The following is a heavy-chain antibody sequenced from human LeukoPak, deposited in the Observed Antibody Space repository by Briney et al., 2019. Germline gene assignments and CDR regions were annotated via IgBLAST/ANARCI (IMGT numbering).Heavy chain of an antibody. CDR1: GGSFSGYY. Sequence: TETLSLTCAVYGGSFSGYYWSWIRQPPGKGLEWIGEINHSGSTNYNPSLKSRVTISVDTSKNQFSLKLSSVTAADTAVYYCARPGGYSGYDGGFDYWGQGTLVTVSS. CDR2: INHSGST. V-gene: IGHV4-34*01. J-gene: IGHJ4*02. CDR3: ARPGGYSGYDGGFDY. D-gene: IGHD5-12*01.